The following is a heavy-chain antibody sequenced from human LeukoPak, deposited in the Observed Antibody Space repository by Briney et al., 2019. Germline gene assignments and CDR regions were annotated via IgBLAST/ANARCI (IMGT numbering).Heavy chain of an antibody. CDR3: ARVAPGVLDY. D-gene: IGHD7-27*01. J-gene: IGHJ4*02. CDR2: LSHGGGT. Sequence: SETLSLTCGVYGGSIRGSFWSWVRQSPGKGLEWIAELSHGGGTNYNPSLKSRATISVDTSKNQFSLNLSFVTAADTAVYYCARVAPGVLDYWGQGTPVTVSS. CDR1: GGSIRGSF. V-gene: IGHV4-34*01.